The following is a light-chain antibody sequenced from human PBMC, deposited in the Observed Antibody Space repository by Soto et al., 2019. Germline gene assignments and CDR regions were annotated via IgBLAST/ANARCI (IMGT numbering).Light chain of an antibody. CDR3: QQYNNWPRT. J-gene: IGKJ1*01. CDR2: DSS. CDR1: QSVSSN. Sequence: EIVMTQSPATLSVSPGERATLSCRASQSVSSNLAWYQQKPGQAPRLLIYDSSTRTTGIPARFSGSGSGTEFTLTIDSLQSEDFAVYYCQQYNNWPRTFGQGTK. V-gene: IGKV3-15*01.